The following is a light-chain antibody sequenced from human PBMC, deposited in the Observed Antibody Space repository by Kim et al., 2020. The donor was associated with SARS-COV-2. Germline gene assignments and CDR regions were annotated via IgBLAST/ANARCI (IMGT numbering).Light chain of an antibody. CDR3: ASWDDTLSGCV. CDR2: NNN. J-gene: IGLJ3*02. V-gene: IGLV1-44*01. CDR1: SSNIGSNT. Sequence: GQRVTFPCSGSSSNIGSNTVNWYQQGPGTAPKVLIYNNNQRPSGVPDRFSASKSGASASLAISGLQSEDEADYYCASWDDTLSGCVFGGGTKQTVL.